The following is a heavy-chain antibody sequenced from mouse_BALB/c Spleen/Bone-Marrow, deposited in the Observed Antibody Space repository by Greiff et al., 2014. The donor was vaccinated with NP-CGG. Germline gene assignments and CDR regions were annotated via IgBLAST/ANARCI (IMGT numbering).Heavy chain of an antibody. V-gene: IGHV2-2*02. CDR3: AREGYTGYFDV. CDR2: IWSGGGT. J-gene: IGHJ1*01. CDR1: GFSLTTYG. Sequence: VQLQESGPGLVKPSQSLSITCTVSGFSLTTYGLHWVRQSPGKGLEWLGVIWSGGGTDYNAAFISRLIITKDNSKSQVFFKMNSLQTNDTAMYYCAREGYTGYFDVWGAGTTVTVSS. D-gene: IGHD2-2*01.